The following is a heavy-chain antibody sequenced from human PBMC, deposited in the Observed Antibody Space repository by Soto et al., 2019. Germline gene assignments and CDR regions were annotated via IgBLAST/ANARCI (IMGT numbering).Heavy chain of an antibody. CDR2: IYYSGST. CDR1: GGSISSSSYY. CDR3: ARESVVVAAKVYYGMDV. Sequence: SETLSLTCTVSGGSISSSSYYWGWIRQPPGKGLEWIGSIYYSGSTYYNPSLKSRVTISVDTSKNQFSLKLSSVTAADTAVYYCARESVVVAAKVYYGMDVWAQGTTVTVSS. J-gene: IGHJ6*02. V-gene: IGHV4-39*02. D-gene: IGHD2-15*01.